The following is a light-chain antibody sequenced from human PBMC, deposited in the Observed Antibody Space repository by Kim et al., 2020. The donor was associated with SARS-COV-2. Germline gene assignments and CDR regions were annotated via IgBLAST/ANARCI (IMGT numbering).Light chain of an antibody. CDR2: GAS. Sequence: EIVMTQSPATLSLSPGERATLSCRASQSISSSLAWYQQKPGQAPRVLIYGASARVTGIPARFSGSGSGTEFTLTISNLQSEDFAVYYCQQYAYWRAFGQGTRLEIK. CDR3: QQYAYWRA. J-gene: IGKJ5*01. V-gene: IGKV3-15*01. CDR1: QSISSS.